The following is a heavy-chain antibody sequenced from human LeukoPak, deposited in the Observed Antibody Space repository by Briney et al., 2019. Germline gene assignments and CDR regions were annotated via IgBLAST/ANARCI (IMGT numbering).Heavy chain of an antibody. V-gene: IGHV4-31*11. CDR3: ARESDCSSTSCPFDY. CDR1: GGSFNGYY. D-gene: IGHD2-2*01. CDR2: IYYSGST. J-gene: IGHJ4*02. Sequence: PSETLSLTCAVYGGSFNGYYWSWIRQHPGKGLEWIGYIYYSGSTYYNPSLKSRVTISVDTSKNQFSLKLSSVTAADTAVYYCARESDCSSTSCPFDYWGQGTLVTVSS.